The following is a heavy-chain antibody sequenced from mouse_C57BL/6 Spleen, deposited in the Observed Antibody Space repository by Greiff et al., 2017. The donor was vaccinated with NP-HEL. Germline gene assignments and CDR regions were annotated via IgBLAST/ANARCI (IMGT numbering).Heavy chain of an antibody. J-gene: IGHJ2*01. CDR1: GYTFTSYW. D-gene: IGHD1-1*01. CDR3: AKGGYGSSYYFDY. Sequence: VQLQQPGAELVKPGASVKLSCKASGYTFTSYWMHWVKQRPGQGLEWIGMIHPNSGSTNYNEKFKSKATLTVDKSSSTAYMQLSSLTSEDSAVYYCAKGGYGSSYYFDYWGQGTTLTVCS. V-gene: IGHV1-64*01. CDR2: IHPNSGST.